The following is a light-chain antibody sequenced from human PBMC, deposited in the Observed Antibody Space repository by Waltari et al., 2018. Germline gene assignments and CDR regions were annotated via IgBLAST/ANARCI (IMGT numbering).Light chain of an antibody. CDR2: DAS. CDR3: QQYDSLPTFT. CDR1: QVINNF. J-gene: IGKJ3*01. V-gene: IGKV1-33*01. Sequence: DTQMTQSPSSLSASVGYRVTITCQASQVINNFLNWYEKKPEKATNLLIYDASNLETGVPSRFSGSGSGTDFTLTIISLQPEDFATYYCQQYDSLPTFTFGPGTTVDIK.